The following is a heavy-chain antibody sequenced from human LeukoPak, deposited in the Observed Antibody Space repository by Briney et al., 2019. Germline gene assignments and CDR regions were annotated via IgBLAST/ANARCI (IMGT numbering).Heavy chain of an antibody. J-gene: IGHJ3*02. CDR3: ARQSPTVAYGDAFDI. Sequence: SETLSLTCTVSGGSISGYNWRWIRQPPGKGLEWIGYIHYSGSTKYNPSLNSRVTISVDTSKNQFSLTLSSVTAADTAVYFCARQSPTVAYGDAFDIWGQGTMVTVSS. CDR1: GGSISGYN. V-gene: IGHV4-59*08. CDR2: IHYSGST. D-gene: IGHD4-17*01.